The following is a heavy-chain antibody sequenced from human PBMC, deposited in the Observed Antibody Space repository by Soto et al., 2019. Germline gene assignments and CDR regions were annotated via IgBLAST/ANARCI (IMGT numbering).Heavy chain of an antibody. Sequence: QVQLVQSGAEVKKPGASVKVSCKASGYTFTSYGISWVRQAPGQGLEWMGWISAYNGNTNYAQKLQGRVTMTTDTSTSTAYMVLRSLRSDDTAVYYCAREGYCISTSCRQYDYSGMDLWGQSTTITVSS. CDR2: ISAYNGNT. D-gene: IGHD2-2*01. CDR1: GYTFTSYG. V-gene: IGHV1-18*01. J-gene: IGHJ6*02. CDR3: AREGYCISTSCRQYDYSGMDL.